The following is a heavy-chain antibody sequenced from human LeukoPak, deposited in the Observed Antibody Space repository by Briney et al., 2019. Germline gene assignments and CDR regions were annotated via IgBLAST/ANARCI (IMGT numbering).Heavy chain of an antibody. V-gene: IGHV3-74*01. D-gene: IGHD5-24*01. CDR3: ARGRDGYKS. J-gene: IGHJ4*02. CDR2: INSDGSST. Sequence: AGGSLRPSCAASGFSFSSYWMQGGRQAPGGGLVWVSRINSDGSSTSYAASVKGRFTISRDTAKNTLYLQMSSLRAADTAVYYCARGRDGYKSWGQGALVTVSS. CDR1: GFSFSSYW.